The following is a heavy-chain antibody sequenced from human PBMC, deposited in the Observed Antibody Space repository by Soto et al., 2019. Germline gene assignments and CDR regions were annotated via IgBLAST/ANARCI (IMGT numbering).Heavy chain of an antibody. J-gene: IGHJ4*02. CDR2: ISAYNGHT. D-gene: IGHD3-16*01. V-gene: IGHV1-18*01. CDR1: GYTFTNYG. CDR3: VRGDGGYFDQ. Sequence: QVQLVQSGVEVKKPGASVKVSCNTMGYTFTNYGLSWVRQAPGEGLEWLGWISAYNGHTKYAQKVQDRVTLTTDTSASTAYVELRSLRSDDTAVYYCVRGDGGYFDQWGQGTLVLVSS.